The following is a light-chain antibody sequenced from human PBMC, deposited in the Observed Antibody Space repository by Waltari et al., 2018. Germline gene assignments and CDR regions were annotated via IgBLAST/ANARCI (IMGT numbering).Light chain of an antibody. V-gene: IGLV2-8*01. CDR3: SSYAGSINSPYV. Sequence: QSALTQPPSASGSPGQSGTISCTGTSGTIGGYNYVSWYQQHPGKAPKLIIYEVTKRPSGVPDRFSGSKSGNTASLTVSGLQAEDEADYYCSSYAGSINSPYVFGTGTKVTVL. CDR1: SGTIGGYNY. CDR2: EVT. J-gene: IGLJ1*01.